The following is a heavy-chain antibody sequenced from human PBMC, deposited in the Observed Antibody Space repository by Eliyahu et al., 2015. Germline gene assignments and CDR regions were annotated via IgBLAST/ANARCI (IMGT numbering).Heavy chain of an antibody. Sequence: QVQLLQSGPGLVRPSQTLSLTXXISXDSVXDTXAAWNWXRQSPSRGLEWLGRTYYRSKWXNDYAPSVKSRISLNADTSKNQFSLQLNSVTPEDTAVYYCASTHDSGRYIDYWGRGTLVTVSS. CDR3: ASTHDSGRYIDY. V-gene: IGHV6-1*01. D-gene: IGHD3-10*01. CDR2: TYYRSKWXN. J-gene: IGHJ4*02. CDR1: XDSVXDTXAA.